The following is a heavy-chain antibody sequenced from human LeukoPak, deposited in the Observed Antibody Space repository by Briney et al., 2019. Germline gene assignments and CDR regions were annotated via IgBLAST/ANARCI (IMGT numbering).Heavy chain of an antibody. CDR3: ARIGDHFHWYLDL. J-gene: IGHJ2*01. CDR2: LYSGADT. Sequence: GGSLRLSCTASGFTVATNYMNWVRQPPGKGLEWASILYSGADTYYADSVKGRFVVSRDSSKNMLFLHMNALRPEDTAVYYCARIGDHFHWYLDLWGRGTLVTVSS. D-gene: IGHD3-3*02. CDR1: GFTVATNY. V-gene: IGHV3-53*01.